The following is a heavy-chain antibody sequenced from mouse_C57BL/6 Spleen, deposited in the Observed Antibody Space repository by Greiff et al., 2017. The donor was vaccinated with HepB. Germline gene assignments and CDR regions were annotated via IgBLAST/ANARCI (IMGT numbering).Heavy chain of an antibody. CDR2: INPSTGGT. CDR1: GYSFTGYY. V-gene: IGHV1-42*01. D-gene: IGHD2-3*01. CDR3: AREGDGYYFDY. J-gene: IGHJ2*01. Sequence: LQQSGPELVKPGASVKISCKASGYSFTGYYMNWVKQSPEKSLEWIGEINPSTGGTTYNQKFKAKATLTVDKSSRTAYMQLKSLTSEDSAVYYCAREGDGYYFDYWGQGTTLTVSS.